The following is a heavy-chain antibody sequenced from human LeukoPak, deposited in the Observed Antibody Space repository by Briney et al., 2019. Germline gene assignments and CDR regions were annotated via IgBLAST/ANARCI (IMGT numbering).Heavy chain of an antibody. CDR2: ISWNSGNI. CDR1: GFTFDDYA. Sequence: GRSLRLSCAASGFTFDDYAMHWVRQAPGKGLEWVSGISWNSGNIGYADSVKGRLTISRDNAKNSLYLQMNSLRAEDTALYYCALSLYSSSWYGTFDDWGQGTLVTVSS. J-gene: IGHJ4*02. CDR3: ALSLYSSSWYGTFDD. V-gene: IGHV3-9*01. D-gene: IGHD6-13*01.